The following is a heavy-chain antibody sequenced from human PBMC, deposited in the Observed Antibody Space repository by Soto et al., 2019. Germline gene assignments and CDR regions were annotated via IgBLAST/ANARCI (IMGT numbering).Heavy chain of an antibody. V-gene: IGHV4-34*01. D-gene: IGHD2-2*01. CDR3: GSTLRY. J-gene: IGHJ4*02. Sequence: QVQLQQWGAGLLKPSETLSLTCAVYGGSFSGYYWSWIRQPPGKGLEWIGEINHSGSTNYNPSLKSRVTISVETADAQFSLTVSSVAAADTAVYYCGSTLRYWGQGTLVTVSS. CDR1: GGSFSGYY. CDR2: INHSGST.